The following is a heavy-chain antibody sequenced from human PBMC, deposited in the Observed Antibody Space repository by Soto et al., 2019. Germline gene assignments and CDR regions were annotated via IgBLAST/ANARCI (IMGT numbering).Heavy chain of an antibody. CDR3: AKGSGYSGYDFFDY. D-gene: IGHD5-12*01. Sequence: GSLRPSCSASGFTFHSYCIHWVRQAPGKGLEWVAVISYDGSNKYYADSVKGRFTISRDNSKNTLYLQMNSLRAEDTAVYYCAKGSGYSGYDFFDYWGQGTLVTVSS. CDR1: GFTFHSYC. CDR2: ISYDGSNK. V-gene: IGHV3-30*18. J-gene: IGHJ4*02.